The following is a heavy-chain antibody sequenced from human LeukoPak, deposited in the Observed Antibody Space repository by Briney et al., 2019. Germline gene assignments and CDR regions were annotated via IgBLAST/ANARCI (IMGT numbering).Heavy chain of an antibody. CDR1: GFTVSSNY. CDR2: IYSGGST. CDR3: ARTYSGSPQGSH. Sequence: GGSLRLSCAASGFTVSSNYMSWVRQAPGKGLEWVSVIYSGGSTYYADSVKGRFTISRDNSKNTLYLQMNSLRAEDTAVYYCARTYSGSPQGSHWGQGTLVTVSS. J-gene: IGHJ4*02. V-gene: IGHV3-66*01. D-gene: IGHD1-26*01.